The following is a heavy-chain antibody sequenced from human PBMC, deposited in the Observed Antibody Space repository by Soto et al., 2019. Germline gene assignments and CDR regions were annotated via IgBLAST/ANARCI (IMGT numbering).Heavy chain of an antibody. CDR3: ARGGGPYVWFNEF. V-gene: IGHV1-69*01. CDR2: ISPVFGTT. Sequence: QEQLVQSGAEVKKPGSSVKVSCKDSGGIFSSFAISWVRQAPGQGLEWMGGISPVFGTTNYAQKFQGRVTITADESTNTAYMELSSLTSDDTAMYYCARGGGPYVWFNEFWGQGTQVTVSS. CDR1: GGIFSSFA. D-gene: IGHD3-16*01. J-gene: IGHJ4*02.